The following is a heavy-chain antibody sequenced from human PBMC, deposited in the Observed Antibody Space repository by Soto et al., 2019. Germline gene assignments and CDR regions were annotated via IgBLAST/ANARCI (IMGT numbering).Heavy chain of an antibody. CDR3: AHRGRGSYFAY. CDR2: IYWDDDK. D-gene: IGHD1-26*01. CDR1: GFSLSTTGVE. V-gene: IGHV2-5*02. J-gene: IGHJ4*02. Sequence: QITLKESGPTLVKPTQTLTLTCTFSGFSLSTTGVEVGWIRQPPGKALEWLAIIYWDDDKGYSPSLKSRLTITKDRSKNQVVLTMTNMVPVDTATYYGAHRGRGSYFAYWGQGTLVTVSS.